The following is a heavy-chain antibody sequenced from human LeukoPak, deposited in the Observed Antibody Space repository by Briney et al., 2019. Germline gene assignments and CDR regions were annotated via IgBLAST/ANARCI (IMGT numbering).Heavy chain of an antibody. D-gene: IGHD2-15*01. V-gene: IGHV4-34*01. CDR2: ITHSWST. Sequence: SETLSLTCAVYGGSFSSYYWNWIRQPPGKGLEWIGEITHSWSTNYNPSLKSRGTISVDTSKNQFSLKLSSVTAADTALYYCARGPVVVSATQGYYYYGMDVWGQGTTVTVS. J-gene: IGHJ6*02. CDR1: GGSFSSYY. CDR3: ARGPVVVSATQGYYYYGMDV.